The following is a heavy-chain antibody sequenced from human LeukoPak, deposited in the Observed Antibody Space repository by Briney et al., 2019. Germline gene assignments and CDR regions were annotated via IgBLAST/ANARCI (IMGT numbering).Heavy chain of an antibody. CDR3: AHSSAYQQH. D-gene: IGHD3-22*01. Sequence: SETLSLTCAVYGGSFSSYYWGWIRQPPGQGMEWLGEINHSGRTDYNPSLTSRVSISVVTSKNHFSPKLSSVTAADTAVYYWAHSSAYQQHWAQGTLVTPSS. V-gene: IGHV4-34*01. J-gene: IGHJ1*01. CDR1: GGSFSSYY. CDR2: INHSGRT.